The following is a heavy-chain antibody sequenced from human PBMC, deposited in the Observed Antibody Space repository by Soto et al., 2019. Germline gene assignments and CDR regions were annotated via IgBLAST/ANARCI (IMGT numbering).Heavy chain of an antibody. CDR1: SDSISSTKW. CDR3: ARSWNDYLFY. V-gene: IGHV4-4*02. J-gene: IGHJ4*02. D-gene: IGHD4-17*01. Sequence: QVLLQESGPGLVKSSETLSLTCAVSSDSISSTKWWSWVRQSPGKGLEWIGEIYPSGSTNYNPSLKSRVTISEDRCKNQFSLKLTSVTAADTAVYYCARSWNDYLFYWGQGTLVTVSS. CDR2: IYPSGST.